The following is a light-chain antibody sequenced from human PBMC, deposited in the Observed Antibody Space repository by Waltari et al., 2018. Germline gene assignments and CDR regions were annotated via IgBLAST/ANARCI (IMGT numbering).Light chain of an antibody. J-gene: IGKJ3*01. Sequence: EIFLTQSPATLSVSAGERAALSCRASQSVGTSLAWYQHRTGQAPRLLIYDASKRAAGIPARFSGSGSGTDFTLAISSLEPEDFAVYYCQHRRNWMFTFGPGTKVDIK. CDR1: QSVGTS. CDR3: QHRRNWMFT. CDR2: DAS. V-gene: IGKV3-11*01.